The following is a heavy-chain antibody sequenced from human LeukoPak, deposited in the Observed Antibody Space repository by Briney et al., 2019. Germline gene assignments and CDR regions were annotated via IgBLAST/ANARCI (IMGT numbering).Heavy chain of an antibody. CDR1: GFSFSDFG. V-gene: IGHV3-74*01. CDR3: TRVSTTDDY. CDR2: INSDGRSA. J-gene: IGHJ4*02. D-gene: IGHD2/OR15-2a*01. Sequence: GGSLRLSCAASGFSFSDFGVGWVRQAPGKGLVWVSRINSDGRSAVYADSVKGRFTISRDNAKNTLYLQMDSLRAEDTAVYYCTRVSTTDDYWGQGTLVTVSS.